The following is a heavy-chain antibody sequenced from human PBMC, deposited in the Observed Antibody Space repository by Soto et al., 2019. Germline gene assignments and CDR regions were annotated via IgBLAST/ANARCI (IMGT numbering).Heavy chain of an antibody. J-gene: IGHJ5*01. Sequence: EVQLLESGGGLVQPGGSLRLSCGASGFAFSNYVMTWVRQAPGKGLEWVSAISGSGASSYYADSVRGRFTISRDNAKNTLYLQMNSLGADDTAVYYCAKEKRYSGSPARFDSWGPGNLVTVSS. CDR3: AKEKRYSGSPARFDS. CDR2: ISGSGASS. D-gene: IGHD1-26*01. CDR1: GFAFSNYV. V-gene: IGHV3-23*01.